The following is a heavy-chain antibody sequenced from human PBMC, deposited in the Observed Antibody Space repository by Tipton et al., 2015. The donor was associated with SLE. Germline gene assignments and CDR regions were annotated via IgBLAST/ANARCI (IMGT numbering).Heavy chain of an antibody. J-gene: IGHJ6*02. CDR2: IYSGGFT. D-gene: IGHD2-15*01. V-gene: IGHV3-23*03. CDR3: AKEIEPVVVKWFYYGMVV. CDR1: GFTFISYA. Sequence: SLRLSCSASGFTFISYAMTWVRQAPGKGLECVSVIYSGGFTYHADSVKGRFTISRDDSKNMVFLQMNSLRVEDTAVYYCAKEIEPVVVKWFYYGMVVWGQGATVTVSS.